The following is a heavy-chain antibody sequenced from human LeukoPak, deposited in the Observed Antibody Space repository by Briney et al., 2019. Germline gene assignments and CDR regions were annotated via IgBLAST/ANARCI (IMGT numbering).Heavy chain of an antibody. V-gene: IGHV3-23*01. J-gene: IGHJ4*02. D-gene: IGHD3-22*01. CDR1: GFTFSSYA. CDR2: ISGSGGST. CDR3: AKLRDYFDSSGNFDY. Sequence: GGSLSLSCAASGFTFSSYAMSWVRQAPGKGLEWVSAISGSGGSTYYADSVKGRFTISRDNPKNTVYLQMNSLRVEDTAVYYCAKLRDYFDSSGNFDYWGQGTLVTVSS.